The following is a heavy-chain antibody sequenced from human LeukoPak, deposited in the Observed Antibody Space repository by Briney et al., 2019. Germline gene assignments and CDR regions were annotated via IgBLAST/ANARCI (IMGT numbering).Heavy chain of an antibody. CDR1: GYSLSISSYY. J-gene: IGHJ4*02. CDR2: IYYSGCT. CDR3: AREGNGSSYGYVDY. D-gene: IGHD5-18*01. Sequence: PSETLSLTCTVPGYSLSISSYYWGWIRQPPGKGLDRLGYIYYSGCTNYNPYLNSPVTISVDTSTNQFSLKMSSVTAAETAVYYCAREGNGSSYGYVDYWGQGTLVTVSS. V-gene: IGHV4-61*01.